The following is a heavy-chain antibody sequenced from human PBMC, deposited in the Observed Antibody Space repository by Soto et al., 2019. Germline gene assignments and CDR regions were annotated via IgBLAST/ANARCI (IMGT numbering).Heavy chain of an antibody. V-gene: IGHV4-61*05. CDR2: IYYSGST. J-gene: IGHJ4*02. CDR3: ASGRGYSYGSFDY. Sequence: TLSLTCSVSGGSINNNYYYWGWVRQPPGKGLEWIGYIYYSGSTNYNPSLKSRVTISVDTSKNQFSLKLSSVTAADTAVYYCASGRGYSYGSFDYWGQGTLVTVSS. CDR1: GGSINNNYYY. D-gene: IGHD5-18*01.